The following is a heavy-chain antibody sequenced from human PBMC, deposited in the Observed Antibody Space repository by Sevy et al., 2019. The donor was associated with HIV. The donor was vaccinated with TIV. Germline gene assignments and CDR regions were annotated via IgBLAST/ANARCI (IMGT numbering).Heavy chain of an antibody. CDR1: GFAFGDLY. J-gene: IGHJ2*01. CDR2: IRNKPKSYTT. D-gene: IGHD6-19*01. CDR3: AAVAANKGYFDI. V-gene: IGHV3-72*01. Sequence: GGSLRLSCAASGFAFGDLYMDWVRQAPGKGLEWLGRIRNKPKSYTTEYAASVKGRFTISRDDSRNSLYLQMNSLKTEDTAVYYCAAVAANKGYFDIWGRGSLVTVSS.